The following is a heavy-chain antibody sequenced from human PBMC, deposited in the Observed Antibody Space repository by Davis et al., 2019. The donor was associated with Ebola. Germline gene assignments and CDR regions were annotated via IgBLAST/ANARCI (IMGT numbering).Heavy chain of an antibody. CDR1: GFTFSSYS. J-gene: IGHJ6*02. V-gene: IGHV4-34*08. D-gene: IGHD6-19*01. CDR3: AIPSGRYYYYYGMDV. CDR2: INHSGST. Sequence: GSLRLSCAASGFTFSSYSMNWVRQPPGKGLEWIGEINHSGSTNYNPSLKSRVTISVDTSKNQFSLKLSSVTAADTAVYYCAIPSGRYYYYYGMDVWGQGTTVTVSS.